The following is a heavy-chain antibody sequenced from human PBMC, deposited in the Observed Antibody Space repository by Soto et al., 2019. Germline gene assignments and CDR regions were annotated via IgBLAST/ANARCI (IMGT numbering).Heavy chain of an antibody. V-gene: IGHV1-69*06. CDR2: IIPIFGTA. Sequence: NVSCKASGVTFSSYAISWVLQAPGQGLEWMGGIIPIFGTANYAQKFQGRVTITADKSTSTAYMELSSLRSEDTAVYYCARNRNYYDSSGYYGGAFDIWGQGTMVTVSS. J-gene: IGHJ3*02. D-gene: IGHD3-22*01. CDR3: ARNRNYYDSSGYYGGAFDI. CDR1: GVTFSSYA.